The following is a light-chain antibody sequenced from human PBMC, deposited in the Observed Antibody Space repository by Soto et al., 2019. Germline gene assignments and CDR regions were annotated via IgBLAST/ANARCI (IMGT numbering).Light chain of an antibody. CDR3: CSYVSTYTYV. J-gene: IGLJ1*01. CDR1: GSDVGGYNY. V-gene: IGLV2-11*01. CDR2: DVT. Sequence: SVLTQPRSVSGSPGQSVTISCTGTGSDVGGYNYVSWYQQHPGKAPKLMIFDVTTRPSGVPDRFSGSKSGNTASLTISGLQAEDEADYYCCSYVSTYTYVFGTGTKVTVL.